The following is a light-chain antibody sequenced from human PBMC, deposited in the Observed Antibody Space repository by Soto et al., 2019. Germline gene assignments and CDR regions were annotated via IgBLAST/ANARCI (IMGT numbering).Light chain of an antibody. V-gene: IGKV1-5*03. CDR3: QQYNSYSRT. CDR1: QSISSW. CDR2: KAS. J-gene: IGKJ1*01. Sequence: DIQMTQSPSTLSSSILYRVTITCLASQSISSWLAWYQQKPGKAPKLLIYKASSLESGVPSRFSGSGSGTEFTLTISSLQPDDFATYYCQQYNSYSRTFGQGTKVDIK.